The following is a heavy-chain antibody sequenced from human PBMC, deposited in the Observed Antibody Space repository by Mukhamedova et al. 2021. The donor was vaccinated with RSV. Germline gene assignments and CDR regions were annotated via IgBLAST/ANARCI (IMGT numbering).Heavy chain of an antibody. V-gene: IGHV4-4*02. CDR2: IYHSGST. D-gene: IGHD2-2*01. CDR3: ARHPLGYCSSSSCYPN. Sequence: VRQPPGKGLEWIGEIYHSGSTNYNPSLESRVTISVDKSKNQFSLKLSSVTAADTAVYYCARHPLGYCSSSSCYPNWGQGTLVTVS. J-gene: IGHJ4*02.